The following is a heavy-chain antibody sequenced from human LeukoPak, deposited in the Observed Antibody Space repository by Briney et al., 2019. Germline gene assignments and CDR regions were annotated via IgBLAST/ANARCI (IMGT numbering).Heavy chain of an antibody. D-gene: IGHD1-26*01. V-gene: IGHV4-4*02. CDR2: IYHSGST. J-gene: IGHJ4*02. CDR1: GGSISSSNW. Sequence: PSETLSLTCAVSGGSISSSNWWSWVRPPPGKGLEWIGEIYHSGSTNYNPSLKSRVTISVDTSKNQLSLKLSSVTAADTAVYYCARAAAGIVGAADYWGQGTLVTVSS. CDR3: ARAAAGIVGAADY.